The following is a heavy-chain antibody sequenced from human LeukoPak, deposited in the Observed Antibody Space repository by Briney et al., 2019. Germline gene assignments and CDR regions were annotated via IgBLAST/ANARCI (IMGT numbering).Heavy chain of an antibody. V-gene: IGHV3-7*01. J-gene: IGHJ4*02. Sequence: GGSLRLSCVASGFTFRDYWMTWFRQAPGKGLEWVDNIKEDGSQIDHVDSVKGRFTISRDNAKNSLYLQMNSLRVEDTAVYYCAKPDITGTPYYFDYWGQGTLVTVSS. D-gene: IGHD1-7*01. CDR2: IKEDGSQI. CDR3: AKPDITGTPYYFDY. CDR1: GFTFRDYW.